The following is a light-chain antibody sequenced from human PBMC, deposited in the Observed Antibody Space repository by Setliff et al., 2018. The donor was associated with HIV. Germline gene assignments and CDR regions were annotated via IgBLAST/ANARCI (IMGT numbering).Light chain of an antibody. V-gene: IGLV2-14*01. CDR3: SSYASSSTVL. CDR1: DNDVGGYSS. J-gene: IGLJ2*01. Sequence: QSALAQPASVSGSPGQSITISCTGTDNDVGGYSSVSWYQHHPGKAPKLIIFEVSNRPSGISNRFSGSKSGNTASLTISGRQAEDEADYVCSSYASSSTVLFGGGTKVTVL. CDR2: EVS.